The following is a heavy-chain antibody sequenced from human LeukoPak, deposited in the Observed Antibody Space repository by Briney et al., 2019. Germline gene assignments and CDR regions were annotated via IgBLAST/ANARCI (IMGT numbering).Heavy chain of an antibody. CDR3: ARAGLFDSSGFSQIDN. J-gene: IGHJ4*02. CDR2: IFKSESI. Sequence: PSETLSLTCAVSGASVSGFYWNWIRQSPGKGLEWIRYIFKSESINYNPSFKRRVTISVDTSKNQFSLKLKSMTAADTAVYFCARAGLFDSSGFSQIDNWGQGTLVTVSS. D-gene: IGHD3-22*01. V-gene: IGHV4-59*02. CDR1: GASVSGFY.